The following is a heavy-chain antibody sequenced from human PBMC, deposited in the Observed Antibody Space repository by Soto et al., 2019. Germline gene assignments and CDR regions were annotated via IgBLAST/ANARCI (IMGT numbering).Heavy chain of an antibody. V-gene: IGHV1-69*13. D-gene: IGHD3-10*01. Sequence: ASVKVSCKASGGTFSSYAISWVRQAPGQGLEWMGGIIPIFGTANYAQKFQGRVTITADESTSTAYMELSSLRSEDTAVYYCALRMRLLWFGELLYNDAFDIWGRGTMVTVSS. J-gene: IGHJ3*02. CDR2: IIPIFGTA. CDR3: ALRMRLLWFGELLYNDAFDI. CDR1: GGTFSSYA.